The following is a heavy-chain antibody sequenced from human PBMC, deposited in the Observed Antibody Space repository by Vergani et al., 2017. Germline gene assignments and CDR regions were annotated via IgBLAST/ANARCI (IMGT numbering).Heavy chain of an antibody. V-gene: IGHV3-21*01. CDR2: ISTTSSYI. J-gene: IGHJ4*01. CDR1: GFTFSTYG. D-gene: IGHD3-22*01. CDR3: ASLRTPNYYESSGYYPKPLDY. Sequence: EVQLVESGGGLVKPGGSLRLSCAASGFTFSTYGMNWVRQAPGKGLEWISCISTTSSYIYYADSVKGRFTISRDNAKNSLYLQMNSLRAEDTAVYYCASLRTPNYYESSGYYPKPLDYWGHGTLVTVSS.